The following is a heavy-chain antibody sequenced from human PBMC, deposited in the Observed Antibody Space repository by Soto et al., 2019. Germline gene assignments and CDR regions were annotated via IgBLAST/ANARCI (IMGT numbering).Heavy chain of an antibody. CDR3: ARVSVVTGLDY. V-gene: IGHV4-31*03. CDR1: GGSISSGGYY. D-gene: IGHD6-6*01. J-gene: IGHJ4*02. Sequence: SETLSLTCTVSGGSISSGGYYWSWIRQHPGKGLEWIGYIYYSGSTYYNPSLKSRVTISVDTSKNQFSLKLSSVTAADTAVYYCARVSVVTGLDYWGQGTLVTVSS. CDR2: IYYSGST.